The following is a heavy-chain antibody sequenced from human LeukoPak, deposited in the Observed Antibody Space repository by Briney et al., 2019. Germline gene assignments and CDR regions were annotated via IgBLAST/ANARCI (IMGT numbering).Heavy chain of an antibody. D-gene: IGHD3-22*01. CDR1: GFTFSNYA. CDR2: ISYDGSNK. Sequence: QTGASLRLSCAASGFTFSNYALSWVRQAPGKGLEWVAVISYDGSNKYYADSVKGRFTISRDNSKNTLYLQMNSLRAEDTAVYYCAKEYYYDSSGYYPSFDYWGRGTLVTVSS. CDR3: AKEYYYDSSGYYPSFDY. V-gene: IGHV3-30*18. J-gene: IGHJ4*02.